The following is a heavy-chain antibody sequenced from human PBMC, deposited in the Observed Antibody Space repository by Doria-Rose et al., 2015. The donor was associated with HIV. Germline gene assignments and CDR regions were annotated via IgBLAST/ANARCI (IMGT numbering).Heavy chain of an antibody. J-gene: IGHJ4*02. Sequence: SGPVLVKPTETLTLTCTVSGVSLSSPGMGVSWIRQPPGKALEWLANIFSDDERSYKTSLKSRLTISRGTSKGQVVLTMTDMDPVDTATYYCARIKSSRWYHKYYFDFWGQGALVIGSA. V-gene: IGHV2-26*01. CDR2: IFSDDER. CDR1: GVSLSSPGMG. CDR3: ARIKSSRWYHKYYFDF. D-gene: IGHD6-13*01.